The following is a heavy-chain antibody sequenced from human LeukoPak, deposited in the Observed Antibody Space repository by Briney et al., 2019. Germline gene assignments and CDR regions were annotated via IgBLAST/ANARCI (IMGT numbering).Heavy chain of an antibody. CDR3: ARDPSASGAGGY. J-gene: IGHJ4*02. CDR1: GFTFSSYS. V-gene: IGHV3-48*01. D-gene: IGHD6-13*01. Sequence: GGSLRLSCAASGFTFSSYSMNWVRQAPGKGLEWGSYISGSSSTIYYADSVKGRFTISRDNGKNTLYLQMNSLRAEDTAVYYCARDPSASGAGGYWGQGTLVTVSS. CDR2: ISGSSSTI.